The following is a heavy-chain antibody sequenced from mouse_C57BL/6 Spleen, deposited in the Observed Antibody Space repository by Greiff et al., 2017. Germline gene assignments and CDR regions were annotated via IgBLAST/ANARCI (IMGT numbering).Heavy chain of an antibody. D-gene: IGHD2-12*01. CDR3: ARYDARYFDV. Sequence: QVQLQQPGAELVKPGASVKLSCKASGYTFTSYWMHWVKQRPGQGLEWIGMIHPNSGSTNYNEKFKSKATLTVDKTSSTAYMQLSSLTSEDSAVYYCARYDARYFDVWGTGTTVTVSS. CDR1: GYTFTSYW. J-gene: IGHJ1*03. V-gene: IGHV1-64*01. CDR2: IHPNSGST.